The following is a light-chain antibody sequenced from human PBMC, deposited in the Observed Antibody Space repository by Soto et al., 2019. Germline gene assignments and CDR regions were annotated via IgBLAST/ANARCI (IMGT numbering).Light chain of an antibody. V-gene: IGLV2-14*01. CDR3: SSYTSSSTLV. J-gene: IGLJ1*01. CDR2: EVS. CDR1: SSDVGGYDY. Sequence: QSALTQPASVSGSPGQSISISCTGTSSDVGGYDYVSWYQQHPGRAPKLMIYEVSNRPSGFSNRFSGSKSGNTASLSISGLQAEDEADYYCSSYTSSSTLVFGTGTKLTV.